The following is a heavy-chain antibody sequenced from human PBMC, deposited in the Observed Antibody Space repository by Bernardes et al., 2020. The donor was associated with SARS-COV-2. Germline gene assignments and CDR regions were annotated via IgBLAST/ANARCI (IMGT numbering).Heavy chain of an antibody. J-gene: IGHJ4*02. D-gene: IGHD2-2*01. CDR3: AKEVPANDY. V-gene: IGHV3-23*01. Sequence: NTYFADSVKGRFTISRDTSKNTLFLQMNSLRVEDTAVYYCAKEVPANDYWGQGTLVTVSS. CDR2: NT.